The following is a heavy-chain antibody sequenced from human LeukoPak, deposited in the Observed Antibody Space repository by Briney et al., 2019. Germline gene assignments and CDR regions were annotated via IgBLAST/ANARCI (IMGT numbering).Heavy chain of an antibody. Sequence: SVKVSCKASGATFSSYAISWVRQAPGQGLEWMGGIIPIFGTANYAQKFQGRVTITTDESTSTAYMELSSLRSEDTAVYYCAREAVWYYDSSGYSSFDYWGQGTLVTVSS. CDR3: AREAVWYYDSSGYSSFDY. CDR1: GATFSSYA. D-gene: IGHD3-22*01. J-gene: IGHJ4*02. CDR2: IIPIFGTA. V-gene: IGHV1-69*05.